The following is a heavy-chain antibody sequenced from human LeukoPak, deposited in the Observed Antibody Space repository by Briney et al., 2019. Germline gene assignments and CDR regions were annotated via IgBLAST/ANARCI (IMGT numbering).Heavy chain of an antibody. V-gene: IGHV1-2*02. Sequence: WASVKVSCKTSGDSFTGYYMHWVRRAPGQGLEWMGWINPNSGGTSSAQKFQGRVTMTRDTSITTVYMEVSWLTSDDPAIYYCSRADRLDGPTYLIGAWGQRTLVTVCS. CDR2: INPNSGGT. D-gene: IGHD2-21*01. CDR3: SRADRLDGPTYLIGA. J-gene: IGHJ4*02. CDR1: GDSFTGYY.